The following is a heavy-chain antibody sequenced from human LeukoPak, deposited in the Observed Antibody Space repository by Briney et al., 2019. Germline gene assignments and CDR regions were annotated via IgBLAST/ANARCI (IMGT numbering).Heavy chain of an antibody. D-gene: IGHD6-13*01. V-gene: IGHV1-46*01. Sequence: VSVKVSCKASGYTFTSYYMHWVRQAPGQGLEWMGIINPSGGSTSYAQKFQGRVTMTRDTSTSTVYMELSSLRSEDTAVYYCARAEGYSSSWYGPFFYWGQGTLVTVSS. CDR2: INPSGGST. CDR3: ARAEGYSSSWYGPFFY. CDR1: GYTFTSYY. J-gene: IGHJ4*02.